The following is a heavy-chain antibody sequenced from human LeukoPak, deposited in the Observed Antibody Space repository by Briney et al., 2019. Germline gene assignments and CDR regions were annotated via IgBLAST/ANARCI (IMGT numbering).Heavy chain of an antibody. D-gene: IGHD3-22*01. CDR3: ATATDYEDSGYSFDP. CDR1: GYALTDLA. J-gene: IGHJ5*02. Sequence: ASVKVSCKVPGYALTDLAIHWVRQAPGQGLQWMGGYDPEDEEAVYAQTFQGRLTMTEDTSTDTAYMELAGLTSEDTAIYYCATATDYEDSGYSFDPWGQGTLVTVSS. V-gene: IGHV1-24*01. CDR2: YDPEDEEA.